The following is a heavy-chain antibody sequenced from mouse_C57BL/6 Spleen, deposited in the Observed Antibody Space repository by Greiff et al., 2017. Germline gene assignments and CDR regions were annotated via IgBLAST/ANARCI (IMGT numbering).Heavy chain of an antibody. D-gene: IGHD2-3*01. J-gene: IGHJ3*01. CDR1: GYTFTEYT. V-gene: IGHV1-62-2*01. CDR3: ARHSDGYYLLAY. CDR2: FYPGSGSI. Sequence: VKLMESGAELVKPGASVKLSCKASGYTFTEYTIHWVKQRSGQGLEWIGWFYPGSGSIKYNEKFKDKATLTADKSSSTVYMELSRLTSEDSAVYFCARHSDGYYLLAYWGQGTLVTVSA.